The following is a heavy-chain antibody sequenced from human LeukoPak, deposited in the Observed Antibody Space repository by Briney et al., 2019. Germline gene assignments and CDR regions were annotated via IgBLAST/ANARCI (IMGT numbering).Heavy chain of an antibody. CDR1: GYSFTDHW. CDR3: ARQGSSTTSWQTIDY. J-gene: IGHJ4*02. V-gene: IGHV5-51*01. D-gene: IGHD2-2*01. Sequence: GESLKISCKGSGYSFTDHWIAWVRQMPGKGLECMGIINPVDSETRYSPSFQGQVTISVDKSIPTASLQWSSLRASDTAMYYCARQGSSTTSWQTIDYWGQGTLVSVSS. CDR2: INPVDSET.